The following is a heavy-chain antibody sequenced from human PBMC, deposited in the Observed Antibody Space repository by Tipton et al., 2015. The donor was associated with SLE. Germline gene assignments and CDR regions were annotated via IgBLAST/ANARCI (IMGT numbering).Heavy chain of an antibody. CDR2: ISWNSGYI. CDR3: AKDYKDSRDAFDI. V-gene: IGHV3-9*01. J-gene: IGHJ3*02. CDR1: GFRFDDYA. Sequence: SLRLSCAASGFRFDDYAMHWVREAPGKGLEWVSGISWNSGYIGSADSVKGRFTISRDNAKNSLYLEMNSPRAEDTALYYCAKDYKDSRDAFDIWGQGTVVTVSS. D-gene: IGHD6-13*01.